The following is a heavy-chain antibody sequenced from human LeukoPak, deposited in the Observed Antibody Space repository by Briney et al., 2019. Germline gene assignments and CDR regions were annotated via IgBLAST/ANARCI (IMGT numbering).Heavy chain of an antibody. D-gene: IGHD2-2*01. Sequence: GGSLRLSCAASGFTFSSYAMSWVRQAPGKGLEWVSTIGANGDSTYYADSVKGRFTISRDNSKNTLFLQMNSLRAEDTAVYYCAKRAYCSRATCYHFFDYWGQGNLVTVSS. J-gene: IGHJ4*02. V-gene: IGHV3-23*01. CDR3: AKRAYCSRATCYHFFDY. CDR2: IGANGDST. CDR1: GFTFSSYA.